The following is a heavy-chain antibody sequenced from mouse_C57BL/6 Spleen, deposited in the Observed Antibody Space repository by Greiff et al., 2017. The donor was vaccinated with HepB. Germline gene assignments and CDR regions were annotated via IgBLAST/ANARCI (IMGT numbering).Heavy chain of an antibody. CDR1: GFTFSDYY. J-gene: IGHJ1*03. D-gene: IGHD2-12*01. V-gene: IGHV5-12*01. CDR2: ISNGGGST. CDR3: ARLYDWYFDV. Sequence: EVQLVESGGGLVQPGGSLKLSCAASGFTFSDYYMYWVRQTPEKRLEWVAYISNGGGSTYYPDTVKGRFTISRDNAKNTLYLQMSRLKSEDTAMYYCARLYDWYFDVWGTGTTVTVSS.